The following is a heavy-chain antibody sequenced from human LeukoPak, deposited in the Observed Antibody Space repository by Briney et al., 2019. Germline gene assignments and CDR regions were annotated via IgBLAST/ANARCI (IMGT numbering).Heavy chain of an antibody. CDR3: ARLVGATTSREGAFDI. J-gene: IGHJ3*02. D-gene: IGHD1-26*01. CDR2: IYYSGST. CDR1: GGSISSYY. V-gene: IGHV4-59*08. Sequence: SETLSLTCTVSGGSISSYYWNWIRQPPGKGLEWIGYIYYSGSTNYNPSLKSRVTISVDTSKNQFSLKLSSVTAADTAVYYCARLVGATTSREGAFDIWGQGTMVTVSS.